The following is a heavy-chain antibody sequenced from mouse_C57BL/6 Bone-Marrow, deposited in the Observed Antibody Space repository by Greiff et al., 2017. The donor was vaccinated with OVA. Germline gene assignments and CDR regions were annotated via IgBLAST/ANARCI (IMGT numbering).Heavy chain of an antibody. J-gene: IGHJ2*01. CDR3: ASSHYGEGY. V-gene: IGHV1-82*01. Sequence: VEPGASVKISCKASGYAFSSSWMNWVKQRPGKGLEWIGRIYPGDGDTNYNGKFKGKATLTADKSSSTAYMQLSSLTSEDSAVYFCASSHYGEGYWGQGTTLTVSS. D-gene: IGHD1-2*01. CDR2: IYPGDGDT. CDR1: GYAFSSSW.